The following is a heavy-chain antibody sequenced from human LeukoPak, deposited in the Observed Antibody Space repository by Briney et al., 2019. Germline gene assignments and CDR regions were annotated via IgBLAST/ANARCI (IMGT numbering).Heavy chain of an antibody. V-gene: IGHV1-18*01. CDR2: ISAYNGNT. CDR1: GYTLTSYG. Sequence: ASVKVSCKASGYTLTSYGISWVRQAPGQGLEWMGWISAYNGNTNYAQKLQGRVTMTTDTSTSTAYMELRSLRSDDTAVYYCARTSGWHYYYYYYMDVWGKGTTVTVSS. D-gene: IGHD6-19*01. J-gene: IGHJ6*03. CDR3: ARTSGWHYYYYYYMDV.